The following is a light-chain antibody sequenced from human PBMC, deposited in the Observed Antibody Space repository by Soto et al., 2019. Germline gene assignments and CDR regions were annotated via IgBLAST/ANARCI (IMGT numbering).Light chain of an antibody. CDR1: QSISNNY. J-gene: IGKJ4*02. CDR2: GAS. CDR3: QQYGSPGT. V-gene: IGKV3-20*01. Sequence: EIVLTQSPGTLSLAPGGRASLYCRASQSISNNYIAWYQQKPGPAPRLLIYGASNRDTGLPDRFSGSGSGTDSTLTISRLEPEDFAVDYFQQYGSPGTFGGGTKGDIK.